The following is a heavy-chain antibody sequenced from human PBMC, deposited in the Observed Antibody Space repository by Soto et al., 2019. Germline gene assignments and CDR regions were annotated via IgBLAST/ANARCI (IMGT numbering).Heavy chain of an antibody. CDR1: GYTFTSYA. D-gene: IGHD1-1*01. CDR2: INAGNGNT. J-gene: IGHJ4*02. Sequence: GASVKFYCKASGYTFTSYAMRWVRQAPGQRLEWMGWINAGNGNTKYSQKFQGRVTITRDTSASTAYMELSSLRSEDTAVYYCARDPYTPAPGGSDYWGQGTLVTVSS. V-gene: IGHV1-3*01. CDR3: ARDPYTPAPGGSDY.